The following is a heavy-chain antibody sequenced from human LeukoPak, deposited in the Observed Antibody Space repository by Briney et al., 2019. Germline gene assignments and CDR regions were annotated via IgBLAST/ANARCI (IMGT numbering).Heavy chain of an antibody. J-gene: IGHJ5*02. D-gene: IGHD3-9*01. CDR1: GGSISTGENY. CDR3: ARGVPNYDSLTGYYYNWFDP. CDR2: IYYSGST. V-gene: IGHV4-30-4*01. Sequence: SETLSLTCTASGGSISTGENYWSWMRQPPGKGPEWLGYIYYSGSTYYNPSLKSRLIISVDTSKNQFSLKLNSVTAADTAVYYCARGVPNYDSLTGYYYNWFDPWGQGTLVTVSS.